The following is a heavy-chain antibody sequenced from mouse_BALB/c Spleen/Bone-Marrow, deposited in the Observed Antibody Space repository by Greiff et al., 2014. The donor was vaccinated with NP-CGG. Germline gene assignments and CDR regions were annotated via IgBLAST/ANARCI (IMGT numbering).Heavy chain of an antibody. CDR1: GYSFTGYY. CDR2: VNPNNGGT. Sequence: DVKLQESGPDLVKPGASVKISCKASGYSFTGYYMHWVKQSLGKSLEWIGRVNPNNGGTSFNQKFKGKAIFTVDKSSSAAYMELRSLTSEDSAVYYCHYYGYGGAMDYWGQGTSVTVSA. CDR3: HYYGYGGAMDY. J-gene: IGHJ4*01. V-gene: IGHV1-26*01. D-gene: IGHD1-2*01.